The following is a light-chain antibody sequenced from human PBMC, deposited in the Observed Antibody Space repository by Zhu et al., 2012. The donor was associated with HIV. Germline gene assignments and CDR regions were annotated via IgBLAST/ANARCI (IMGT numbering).Light chain of an antibody. V-gene: IGKV3-20*01. Sequence: EVVLTQSPGTLSLSPGERATLSCRASQTISTNSLAWYQKRSGHFPRLLIHGASTRAADIPDRFSGSGSGAEFTLTISRLEPEDFAVYYCQQYATSPPITFGQGTRLEIK. CDR2: GAS. J-gene: IGKJ5*01. CDR3: QQYATSPPIT. CDR1: QTISTNS.